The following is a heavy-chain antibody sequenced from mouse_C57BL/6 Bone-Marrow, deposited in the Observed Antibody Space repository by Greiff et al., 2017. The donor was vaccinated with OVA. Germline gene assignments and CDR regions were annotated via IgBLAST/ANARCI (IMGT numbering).Heavy chain of an antibody. CDR3: ARSHYYAMDY. V-gene: IGHV5-17*01. J-gene: IGHJ4*01. CDR1: GFTFSDYG. Sequence: VQLKESGGGLVKPGGSLKLSCAASGFTFSDYGMHWVRQAPEKGLEWVAYISSGSSTIYYADTVKGRFTISRDNAKNTLFLQMTSLRSEDTAMYYCARSHYYAMDYWGQGTSVTVSS. CDR2: ISSGSSTI.